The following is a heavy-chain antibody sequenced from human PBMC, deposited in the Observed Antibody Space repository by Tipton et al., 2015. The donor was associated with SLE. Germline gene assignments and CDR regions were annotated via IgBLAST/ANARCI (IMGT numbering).Heavy chain of an antibody. CDR3: ARQGQQLVRPYYYGRDD. V-gene: IGHV4-59*08. D-gene: IGHD6-13*01. CDR1: GGSISSYY. Sequence: LRLSCTVSGGSISSYYWSWIRQPPGKGLEWIGYIYYSGSTNYNPSLKSRVTISVDTSKHQFSLKLSSVTAADTAVYYCARQGQQLVRPYYYGRDDWGQWTTVTVSS. CDR2: IYYSGST. J-gene: IGHJ6*02.